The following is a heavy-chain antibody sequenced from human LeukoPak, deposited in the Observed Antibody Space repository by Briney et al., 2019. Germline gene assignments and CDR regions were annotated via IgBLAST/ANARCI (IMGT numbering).Heavy chain of an antibody. Sequence: ASVKVSCKASGYTFTSYYMHWVRRAPGQGLEWMGIINPSGGSTSYAQKFQGRVTMTRDTSTSTVYMELSSLRSEDTAVYYCAREIGPRQLHLWGSAFDYWGQGTLVTVSS. CDR1: GYTFTSYY. V-gene: IGHV1-46*01. CDR2: INPSGGST. D-gene: IGHD5-18*01. J-gene: IGHJ4*02. CDR3: AREIGPRQLHLWGSAFDY.